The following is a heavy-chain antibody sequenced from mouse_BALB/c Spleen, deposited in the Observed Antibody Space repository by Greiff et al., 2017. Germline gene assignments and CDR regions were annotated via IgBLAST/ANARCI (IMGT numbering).Heavy chain of an antibody. CDR1: GISITTGNYR. Sequence: EVKLKESGPGLVKPSQTVSLTCTVTGISITTGNYRWSWIRQFPGNKLEWIGYIYYSGTITYNPSLTSRTTITRDTSKNQFFLEMNSLTAEDTATYYCAREGEYYGSSPNWYFDVWGAGTTVTVSS. J-gene: IGHJ1*01. V-gene: IGHV3-5*02. CDR2: IYYSGTI. D-gene: IGHD1-1*01. CDR3: AREGEYYGSSPNWYFDV.